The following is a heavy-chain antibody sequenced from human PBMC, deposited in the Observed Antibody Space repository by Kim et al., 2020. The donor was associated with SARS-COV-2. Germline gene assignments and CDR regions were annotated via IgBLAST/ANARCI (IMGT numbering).Heavy chain of an antibody. CDR2: IDPSDSYT. CDR1: GYSFTSYW. D-gene: IGHD3-16*02. J-gene: IGHJ4*02. CDR3: ASGGWIIDDPDDGTPGGY. V-gene: IGHV5-10-1*01. Sequence: GESLKISCKGSGYSFTSYWISWVRQMPGKGLEWMGRIDPSDSYTNYSPSFQGHVTISADKSISTAYLQWSSLKASDTAMYYCASGGWIIDDPDDGTPGGYWGQGTLVTVSS.